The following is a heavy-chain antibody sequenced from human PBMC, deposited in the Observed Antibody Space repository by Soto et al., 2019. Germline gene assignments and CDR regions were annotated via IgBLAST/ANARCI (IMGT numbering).Heavy chain of an antibody. Sequence: SETLSLTCAVYGGSFSGYYWSWIRQPPGKGLEWIGEINHSGSTNYNPSLKSRVTISVDTSKNQFSLKLSSVTAADTAVYYCARRGGSHPREAHGPSEGTHYYYMDVWGKGTTVTVSS. CDR2: INHSGST. D-gene: IGHD1-26*01. CDR1: GGSFSGYY. J-gene: IGHJ6*03. V-gene: IGHV4-34*01. CDR3: ARRGGSHPREAHGPSEGTHYYYMDV.